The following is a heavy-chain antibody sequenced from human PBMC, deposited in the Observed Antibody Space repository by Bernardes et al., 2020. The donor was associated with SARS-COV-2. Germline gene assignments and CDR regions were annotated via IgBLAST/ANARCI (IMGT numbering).Heavy chain of an antibody. CDR1: GYTFTDYY. V-gene: IGHV1-2*02. CDR2: IDPNSGGT. CDR3: ARRYKSGFSAVDI. Sequence: ASVKVSCKASGYTFTDYYMHWVRQAPGQGLEWMGWIDPNSGGTKCTQKFQGRVTMTRDTSISTAYMELSRLRSDDTAVYYCARRYKSGFSAVDIWGQGTMVTVSS. D-gene: IGHD6-25*01. J-gene: IGHJ3*02.